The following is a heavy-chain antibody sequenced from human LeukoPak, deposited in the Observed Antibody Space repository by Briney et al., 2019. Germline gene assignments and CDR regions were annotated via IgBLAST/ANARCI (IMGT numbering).Heavy chain of an antibody. CDR1: GFTFSSYG. CDR3: ASPNGATY. CDR2: ISYDGSNK. V-gene: IGHV3-30*03. J-gene: IGHJ4*02. D-gene: IGHD2-8*01. Sequence: GGSLRLSCAASGFTFSSYGMHWVRQAPGKGLEWVAVISYDGSNKYYADSVKGRFTISRDNSKNTLYLQMNSLRAEDTAVYYCASPNGATYWGQGTLVTVSS.